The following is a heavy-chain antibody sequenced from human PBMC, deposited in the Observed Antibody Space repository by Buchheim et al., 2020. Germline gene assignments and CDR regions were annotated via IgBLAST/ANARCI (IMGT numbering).Heavy chain of an antibody. CDR2: IYHSGST. Sequence: QLQLQESGSGLVKPSQTLSLTCAVSGGSISSGGYSWSWIRQPPGKGLEWIGYIYHSGSTYYNPSLKSRATISVDRSKNQFSLKMGSVTAADTAVYYCARGGGSGSSPPPYYYYGMDVWGQGTT. D-gene: IGHD3-10*01. CDR1: GGSISSGGYS. CDR3: ARGGGSGSSPPPYYYYGMDV. J-gene: IGHJ6*02. V-gene: IGHV4-30-2*01.